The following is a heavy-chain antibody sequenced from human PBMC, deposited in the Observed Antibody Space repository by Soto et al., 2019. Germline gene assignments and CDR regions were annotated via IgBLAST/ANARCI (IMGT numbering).Heavy chain of an antibody. CDR1: GFSLSTSGMC. CDR2: IDWDDDK. J-gene: IGHJ4*02. D-gene: IGHD4-17*01. Sequence: SGPTLVNPTQTLTLTCTFSGFSLSTSGMCVNWIRQPPGKALEWLARIDWDDDKYYSTSLKTRLTISKDTSKNQVVLTMTNMDPVDTAPYYCAQANHNYGDNVWGQGTLVTVSS. V-gene: IGHV2-70*11. CDR3: AQANHNYGDNV.